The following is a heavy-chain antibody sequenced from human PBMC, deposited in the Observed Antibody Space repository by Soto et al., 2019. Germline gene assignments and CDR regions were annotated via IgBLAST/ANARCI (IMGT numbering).Heavy chain of an antibody. V-gene: IGHV3-49*03. Sequence: GGALRLSCTASGFTSGDYAMSWFRQAPGKGLEWVGFIRTKAYGGTTEYAAPVKGRFTISRDDSKSIAYLQMNSLKTEDTAVYYCTRDFSGSYSGRFDYWGQGTLVTVSS. D-gene: IGHD1-26*01. CDR1: GFTSGDYA. CDR2: IRTKAYGGTT. J-gene: IGHJ4*02. CDR3: TRDFSGSYSGRFDY.